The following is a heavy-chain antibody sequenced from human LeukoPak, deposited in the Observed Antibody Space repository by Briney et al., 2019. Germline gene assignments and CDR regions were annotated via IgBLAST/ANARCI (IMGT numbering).Heavy chain of an antibody. CDR3: ARKYCSTTSCSYAFDV. D-gene: IGHD2-2*01. Sequence: SETLSLTCSVPGDSFSSVTDYWAWIRQPPGQGLEWIGKTSHSGSTYYNPSLESRVTISVDTSKKQFSLKLTSVTAADTAVYFCARKYCSTTSCSYAFDVWGQGTLVTVSS. CDR1: GDSFSSVTDY. J-gene: IGHJ3*01. CDR2: TSHSGST. V-gene: IGHV4-39*07.